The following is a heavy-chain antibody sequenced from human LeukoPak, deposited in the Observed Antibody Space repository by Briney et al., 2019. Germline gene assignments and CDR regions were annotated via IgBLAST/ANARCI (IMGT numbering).Heavy chain of an antibody. CDR3: ASNYYGALQHSDY. CDR1: GYTFTGYY. Sequence: GASVKVSCKASGYTFTGYYMHCVRQAPGQGLEWMGWINPNSGGTNYAQKFQGRVTMTRDTSISTAYMELSRLRSDDTAVYYCASNYYGALQHSDYWGQGTLVTVSS. J-gene: IGHJ4*02. V-gene: IGHV1-2*02. D-gene: IGHD3-22*01. CDR2: INPNSGGT.